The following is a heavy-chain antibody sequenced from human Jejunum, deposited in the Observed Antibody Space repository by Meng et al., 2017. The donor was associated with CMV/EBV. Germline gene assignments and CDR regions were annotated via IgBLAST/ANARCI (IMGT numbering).Heavy chain of an antibody. Sequence: ITWVRQAPGQGLEWMGGLIPIPRTSSYEQKVQDRVTITTDASRTTAYMELTSLRSEDTAVYYCARSDYYDSRRKNYYKYYGMDVWGQGTTVTVSS. CDR2: LIPIPRTS. CDR3: ARSDYYDSRRKNYYKYYGMDV. J-gene: IGHJ6*02. D-gene: IGHD3-22*01. V-gene: IGHV1-69*16.